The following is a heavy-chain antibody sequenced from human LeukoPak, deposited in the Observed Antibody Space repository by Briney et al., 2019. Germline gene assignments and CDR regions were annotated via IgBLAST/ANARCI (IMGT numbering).Heavy chain of an antibody. V-gene: IGHV4-39*07. CDR2: IYYSGST. J-gene: IGHJ4*02. CDR1: GGSISSSSYY. CDR3: ARASGGSHARTFDY. Sequence: SETLSLTCTVSGGSISSSSYYWGWIRQPPGKGLEWIGSIYYSGSTYYNPSLKSRVTISVDTSKNQSSLKLSSVTAADTAVYYCARASGGSHARTFDYWGQGTLVTVSS. D-gene: IGHD1-26*01.